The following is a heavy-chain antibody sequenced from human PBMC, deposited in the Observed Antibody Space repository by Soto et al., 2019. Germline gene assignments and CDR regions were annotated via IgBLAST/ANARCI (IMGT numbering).Heavy chain of an antibody. CDR2: IYSSSTI. CDR1: GFTVSSNY. Sequence: GGSLRLSWAASGFTVSSNYMSWVRQAPGKRLEWDSVIYSSSTIYYADSVKGRFTISRDNSENTLYLQMNSLRAEDTAVYYCAKRRRNCGGSSCYYYYYGMDVWGQGTTVTVSS. V-gene: IGHV3-53*03. CDR3: AKRRRNCGGSSCYYYYYGMDV. D-gene: IGHD2-15*01. J-gene: IGHJ6*02.